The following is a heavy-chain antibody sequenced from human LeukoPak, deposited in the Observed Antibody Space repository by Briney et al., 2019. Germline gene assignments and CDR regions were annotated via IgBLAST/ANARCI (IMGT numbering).Heavy chain of an antibody. CDR3: ARDRVNSDGFDY. Sequence: GGSLRLSCAASGFTFSSYSMNWVRQAPGKGLEWVSSISSSSSYIYYADSVKGRFTISRDNAKNSLYLQMNSLGAEDTAVYYCARDRVNSDGFDYWGQGTLVTVSS. D-gene: IGHD4-23*01. J-gene: IGHJ4*02. CDR1: GFTFSSYS. CDR2: ISSSSSYI. V-gene: IGHV3-21*01.